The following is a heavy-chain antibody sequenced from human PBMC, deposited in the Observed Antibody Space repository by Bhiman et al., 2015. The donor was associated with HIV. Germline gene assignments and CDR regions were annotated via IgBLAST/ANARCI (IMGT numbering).Heavy chain of an antibody. CDR2: ISSSGDTI. V-gene: IGHV3-48*03. Sequence: EVQLVESGGGLVQPGGSLGLSCAASGFTFSNYEMYWVRQAPGKGLEWIAYISSSGDTIYYADSLMGRFTISRDNTKNSLYLQMSSLRSEDTALYYCTLGGQWLSPFFDYWGQGTRVTVSS. CDR3: TLGGQWLSPFFDY. J-gene: IGHJ4*02. CDR1: GFTFSNYE. D-gene: IGHD6-19*01.